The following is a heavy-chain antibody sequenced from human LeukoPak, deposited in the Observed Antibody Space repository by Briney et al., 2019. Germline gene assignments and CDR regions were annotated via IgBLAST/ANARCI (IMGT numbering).Heavy chain of an antibody. J-gene: IGHJ4*02. D-gene: IGHD5-12*01. CDR3: ARVGYSRLIGY. Sequence: SETLSLTCTVSGGSISSYYWSWIRQPPGKGLEWIGYIYYSGSTNYNPSLKSRVTISVDTSKNQFSLKLSSVTAADTAVYYCARVGYSRLIGYWGQGTLVTVSS. V-gene: IGHV4-59*01. CDR1: GGSISSYY. CDR2: IYYSGST.